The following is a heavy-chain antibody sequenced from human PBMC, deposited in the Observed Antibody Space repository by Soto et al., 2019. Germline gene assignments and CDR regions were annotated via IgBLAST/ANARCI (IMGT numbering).Heavy chain of an antibody. Sequence: SDTQSLTCTVSCGSIGSGGYYWSWIRQHPSKGLEWSGYIYYIGSTYYNPSLKSRVTISVDTSKNQFSLKLSSVTAADTAVYYCARDDHGHVDTANYYRMDVWGQATTVTAYS. CDR1: CGSIGSGGYY. V-gene: IGHV4-31*03. D-gene: IGHD5-18*01. CDR3: ARDDHGHVDTANYYRMDV. J-gene: IGHJ6*02. CDR2: IYYIGST.